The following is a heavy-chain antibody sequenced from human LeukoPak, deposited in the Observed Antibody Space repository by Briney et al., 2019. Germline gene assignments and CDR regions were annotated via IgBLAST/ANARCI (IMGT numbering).Heavy chain of an antibody. CDR1: GYTFTDYY. D-gene: IGHD3-22*01. Sequence: ASVKISCKVSGYTFTDYYMHWVQQAPGKGLEWMGLVDPEDGETIYAEKFQGRVTITADTSTDTAYMELSGLRSEDTAVYYCATVDYYDSSGLDYWGQGTLVTVSS. CDR3: ATVDYYDSSGLDY. V-gene: IGHV1-69-2*01. CDR2: VDPEDGET. J-gene: IGHJ4*02.